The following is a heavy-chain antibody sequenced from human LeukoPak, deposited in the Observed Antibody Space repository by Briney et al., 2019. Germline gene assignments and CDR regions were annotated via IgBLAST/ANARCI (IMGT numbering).Heavy chain of an antibody. V-gene: IGHV4-39*02. Sequence: SETLSLTCTVSGGSISSSSYYWGWIRQPPGKGLEWIGSIYYSGSTYYTPSLKSRVTISVDTSKNQFSLKLSSVTAADTAVYYCAREGSYGDANWFDPWGQGTLVTVSS. CDR1: GGSISSSSYY. CDR3: AREGSYGDANWFDP. CDR2: IYYSGST. D-gene: IGHD4-17*01. J-gene: IGHJ5*02.